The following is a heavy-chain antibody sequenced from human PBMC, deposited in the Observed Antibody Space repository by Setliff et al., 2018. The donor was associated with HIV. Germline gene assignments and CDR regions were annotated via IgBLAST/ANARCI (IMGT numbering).Heavy chain of an antibody. Sequence: PSETLSLTCTVYGGSFSGYYWSWIRQPPGMGLEWIGEINQSENTNYNPSLKSRVTISVDTSKNQFSLKLSSVTAADTAVYYCARRSGWSEDYWGQGTLVTVSS. CDR1: GGSFSGYY. V-gene: IGHV4-34*01. D-gene: IGHD6-19*01. CDR3: ARRSGWSEDY. CDR2: INQSENT. J-gene: IGHJ4*02.